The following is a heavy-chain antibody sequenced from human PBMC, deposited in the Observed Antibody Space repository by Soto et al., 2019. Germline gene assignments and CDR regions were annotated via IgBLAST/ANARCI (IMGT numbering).Heavy chain of an antibody. CDR2: ISYEGSNK. CDR3: AKDREWELSTDCFDY. J-gene: IGHJ4*02. CDR1: GXTFSSYG. D-gene: IGHD1-26*01. Sequence: GSLRLCCAASGXTFSSYGMDWVRQAPGKGLEWVAFISYEGSNKYYADSVKGRFTISRDKSKKKLYLQMNSLRAEDTAVYYCAKDREWELSTDCFDYWGQGTLGTVS. V-gene: IGHV3-30*18.